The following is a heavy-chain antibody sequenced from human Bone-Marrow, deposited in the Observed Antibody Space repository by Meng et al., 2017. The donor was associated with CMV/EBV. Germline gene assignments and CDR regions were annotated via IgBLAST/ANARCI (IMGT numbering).Heavy chain of an antibody. V-gene: IGHV3-30*02. J-gene: IGHJ4*02. Sequence: LNLSSAASGFTFSSYGMHWVRQAPGKGLEWVAFIRYDGSNKYYADSVKGRFTISRDNSKNTLYLQMNSLRAEDTAVYYCAKGDPIAAAGTDWGQGTLVTVSS. CDR1: GFTFSSYG. CDR3: AKGDPIAAAGTD. D-gene: IGHD6-13*01. CDR2: IRYDGSNK.